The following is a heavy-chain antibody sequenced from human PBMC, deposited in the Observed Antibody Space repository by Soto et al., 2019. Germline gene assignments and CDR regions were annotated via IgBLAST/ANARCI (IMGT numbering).Heavy chain of an antibody. CDR1: GGTFSSHI. CDR3: AREVDESMHY. J-gene: IGHJ4*02. Sequence: QVQLVQSGAEVKKPGSSVKVSCKASGGTFSSHIVSWVRQAPGQGLEWMGRIIPFLDITNYAQKFKGRATITADKSTSTAYMELSPLRSEDTGLYYCAREVDESMHYWGQGTLVTVSS. D-gene: IGHD2-2*01. CDR2: IIPFLDIT. V-gene: IGHV1-69*08.